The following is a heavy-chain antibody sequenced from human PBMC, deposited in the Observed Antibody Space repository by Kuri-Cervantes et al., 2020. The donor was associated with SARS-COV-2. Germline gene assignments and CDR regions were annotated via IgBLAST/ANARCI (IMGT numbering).Heavy chain of an antibody. V-gene: IGHV3-11*04. CDR2: ISSSGSTI. D-gene: IGHD5-12*01. CDR1: GFTFSDYY. J-gene: IGHJ4*02. Sequence: GESLKISCAASGFTFSDYYMSWIRQAPGKGLEWVSYISSSGSTIYYAASVKGRFTISRDNAKNSLYLQMNSLRAEDTAVYYCARETSGYEYYFDYWGQGTLVTVSS. CDR3: ARETSGYEYYFDY.